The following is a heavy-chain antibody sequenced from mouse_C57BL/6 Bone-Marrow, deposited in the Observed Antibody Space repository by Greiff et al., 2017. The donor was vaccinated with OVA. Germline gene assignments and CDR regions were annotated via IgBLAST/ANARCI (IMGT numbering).Heavy chain of an antibody. Sequence: VQLQQSGAELARPGASVKLSCKASGYTFTSYGISWVKQSTGQGLEWIGEIYPRSGNTYYNEKFKGKATLTADKSSSTAYMKLRSLTSEDSAVYFCARGFVTTVVAPYYFDYRGQGTTLTVSS. V-gene: IGHV1-81*01. CDR1: GYTFTSYG. D-gene: IGHD1-1*01. J-gene: IGHJ2*01. CDR3: ARGFVTTVVAPYYFDY. CDR2: IYPRSGNT.